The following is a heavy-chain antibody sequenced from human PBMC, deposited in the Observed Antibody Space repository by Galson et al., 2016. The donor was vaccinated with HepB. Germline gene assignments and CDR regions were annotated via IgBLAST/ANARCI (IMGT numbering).Heavy chain of an antibody. V-gene: IGHV3-7*01. Sequence: SLRLSCAASGFTFSMYWMGWVRQAPGREPEWLANIKGDGSDKFYVDSLNGRFTGSRDNAKNSLYLQMHSLRGEDTAVYYCVRNSRSPDYWGQGTLVTVSS. J-gene: IGHJ1*01. CDR2: IKGDGSDK. CDR1: GFTFSMYW. D-gene: IGHD1-7*01. CDR3: VRNSRSPDY.